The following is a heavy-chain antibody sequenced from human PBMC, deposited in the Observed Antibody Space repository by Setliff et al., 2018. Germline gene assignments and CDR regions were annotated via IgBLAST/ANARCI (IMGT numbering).Heavy chain of an antibody. CDR1: GGTFDNFA. CDR2: SFPKFGTA. D-gene: IGHD3-10*01. V-gene: IGHV1-69*13. CDR3: ARDWRHSGMSWANYFDP. Sequence: GASVKVSCKASGGTFDNFAITWVRQAPGQGLEWMGRSFPKFGTANYAQKFQDRVAITADESTSTGYMEINGLTSEDTAVYYCARDWRHSGMSWANYFDPWGQGTVVTVSS. J-gene: IGHJ5*02.